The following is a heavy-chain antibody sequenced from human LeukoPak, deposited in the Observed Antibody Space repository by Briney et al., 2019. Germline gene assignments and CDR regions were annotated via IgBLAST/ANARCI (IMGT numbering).Heavy chain of an antibody. Sequence: GALKLSFSTSGFTFRMDSMHWVRQASGEGLEYCSAISSDGSSTYYANSVKGRFTISRDTSKNTLYLQMGSLRADDMAVYYCARSPRDFWSGYLGYWGQGTLVTVSS. V-gene: IGHV3-64*01. J-gene: IGHJ4*02. CDR1: GFTFRMDS. CDR2: ISSDGSST. D-gene: IGHD3-3*01. CDR3: ARSPRDFWSGYLGY.